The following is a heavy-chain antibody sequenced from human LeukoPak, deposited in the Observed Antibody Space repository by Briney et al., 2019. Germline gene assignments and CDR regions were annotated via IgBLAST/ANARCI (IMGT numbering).Heavy chain of an antibody. V-gene: IGHV3-30*01. J-gene: IGHJ4*02. Sequence: PGGSLRLSCAASGFTFSSYAMHWVRQAPGKGLEWVAVISYDGSNKYYADSVKGRFTISRDNSKNTLYLQMNSLRAEDTVVYYCARADSSGWWGEFDYWGQGTLVTVSS. CDR2: ISYDGSNK. D-gene: IGHD6-19*01. CDR1: GFTFSSYA. CDR3: ARADSSGWWGEFDY.